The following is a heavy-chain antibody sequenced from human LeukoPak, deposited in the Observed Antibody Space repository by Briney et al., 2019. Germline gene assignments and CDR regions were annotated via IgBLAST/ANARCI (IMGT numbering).Heavy chain of an antibody. Sequence: GGSLRPSCAASGFTFSSYGMHWVRQAPGKGLEWVAFIRYDGSNKYYADSVKGRFTISRDNSKNTLYLQMNSLRAEDTAVYYCARENWEKYDDFWSGYLTDWGQGTLVTVFS. V-gene: IGHV3-30*02. CDR2: IRYDGSNK. CDR3: ARENWEKYDDFWSGYLTD. J-gene: IGHJ1*01. D-gene: IGHD3-3*01. CDR1: GFTFSSYG.